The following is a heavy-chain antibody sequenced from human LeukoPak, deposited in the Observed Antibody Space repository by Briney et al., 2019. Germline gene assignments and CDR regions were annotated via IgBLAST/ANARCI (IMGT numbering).Heavy chain of an antibody. CDR2: IGAGATSK. CDR1: GFTGPSSA. CDR3: AQSYDSGGYPLGDY. Sequence: GGSLRLSCTASGFTGPSSAMAWARQAPGKGLEWVSHIGAGATSKYYADSVKGRFTISRDYSRKTVYLQMNSLRAEDTAVYYCAQSYDSGGYPLGDYWGQRTLVTVSS. D-gene: IGHD3-22*01. J-gene: IGHJ4*02. V-gene: IGHV3-23*01.